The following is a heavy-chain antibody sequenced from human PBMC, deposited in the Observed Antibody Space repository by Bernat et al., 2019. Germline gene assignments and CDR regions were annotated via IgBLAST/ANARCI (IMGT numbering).Heavy chain of an antibody. J-gene: IGHJ4*02. Sequence: QLQLQESGPGLVKPSETLSLTCTVSAGSISSSSYYWGWIRQPPGKGLEWTGSIYYSGSTYYNPSLKSRVTISVDTSKNQFSLKLSSVTAADTAVYYCARLALGATDLGVFDCWGQGTLVTVSS. CDR2: IYYSGST. CDR3: ARLALGATDLGVFDC. CDR1: AGSISSSSYY. V-gene: IGHV4-39*01. D-gene: IGHD1-26*01.